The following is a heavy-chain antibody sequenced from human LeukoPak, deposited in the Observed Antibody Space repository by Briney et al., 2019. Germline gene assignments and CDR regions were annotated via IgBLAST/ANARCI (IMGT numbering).Heavy chain of an antibody. J-gene: IGHJ4*02. V-gene: IGHV3-21*01. CDR2: ISSSSSYI. Sequence: GGSLRLSCAASGFTFSSYSMNWVRQAPGKGLEWVSSISSSSSYIYYADSVKGRFTISRDNAKNSLYLQMNSLRAEDTAVYYCARGTLNIPGEHGAFDYWGQGTLVTVSS. D-gene: IGHD1-14*01. CDR3: ARGTLNIPGEHGAFDY. CDR1: GFTFSSYS.